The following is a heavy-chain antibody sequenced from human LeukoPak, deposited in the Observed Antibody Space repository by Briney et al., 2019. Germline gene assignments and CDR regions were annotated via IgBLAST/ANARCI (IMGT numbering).Heavy chain of an antibody. Sequence: GXSLRLSCAASGFTFSSYGMHWVRQAPGKGLEWVAFIRYDGSNKYYADSVKGRFTISRDNSKNTLYLQMNSLRAEDTAVYYCAKVGFVVVPAPNLYCFDYWGQGTLVTVSS. V-gene: IGHV3-30*02. D-gene: IGHD2-2*01. CDR1: GFTFSSYG. CDR3: AKVGFVVVPAPNLYCFDY. CDR2: IRYDGSNK. J-gene: IGHJ4*02.